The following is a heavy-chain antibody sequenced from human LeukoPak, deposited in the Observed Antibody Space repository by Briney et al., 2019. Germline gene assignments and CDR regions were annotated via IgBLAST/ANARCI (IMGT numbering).Heavy chain of an antibody. CDR3: ARDYDILTGYYSTGDNWFDP. J-gene: IGHJ5*02. Sequence: SGTPSLPRTVSCGPVSSSSYYLGWIRQPPGKGLGWIWSIYYFGSTYYNPSLKSRVTISVDTSKNQFSLKLSSVTAADTAVYYCARDYDILTGYYSTGDNWFDPWGQGTLVTVSS. CDR1: CGPVSSSSYY. V-gene: IGHV4-39*07. D-gene: IGHD3-9*01. CDR2: IYYFGST.